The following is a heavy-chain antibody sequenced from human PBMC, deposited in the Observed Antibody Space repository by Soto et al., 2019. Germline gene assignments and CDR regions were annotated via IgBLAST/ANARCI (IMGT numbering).Heavy chain of an antibody. D-gene: IGHD6-13*01. CDR3: ARGLGQQLVRPLYYYGMDV. CDR2: INHSGST. V-gene: IGHV4-34*01. Sequence: SETLSLTCAVYGGSFSGYYWSWIRQPPGKGLEWIGEINHSGSTNYNPSLKSRVTISVDTSKNQFSLKLSSVTAADTAVYYCARGLGQQLVRPLYYYGMDVWGQGTTVTVSS. CDR1: GGSFSGYY. J-gene: IGHJ6*02.